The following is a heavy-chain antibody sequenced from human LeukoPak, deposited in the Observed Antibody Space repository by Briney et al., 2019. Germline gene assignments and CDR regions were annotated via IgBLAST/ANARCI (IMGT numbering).Heavy chain of an antibody. D-gene: IGHD6-13*01. Sequence: GGSLRLSCAASGFTFSSYSMNWVRQAPGKGLEWVSSISSSSSYIYYADSVKGRFTISRDNAENSLYLQMNSLRAEDTAVYYCARDTTSLAAAGTGYFDYWGQGTLVTVSS. V-gene: IGHV3-21*01. CDR2: ISSSSSYI. J-gene: IGHJ4*02. CDR3: ARDTTSLAAAGTGYFDY. CDR1: GFTFSSYS.